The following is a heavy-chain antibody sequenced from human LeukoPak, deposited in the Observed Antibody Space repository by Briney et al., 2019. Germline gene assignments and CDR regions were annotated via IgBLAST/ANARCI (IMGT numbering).Heavy chain of an antibody. CDR1: GFTISNYA. V-gene: IGHV3-23*01. CDR2: ISGGGSST. J-gene: IGHJ4*02. Sequence: GGSLRLSCSASGFTISNYAMSWVRQAPGKGLEWVSAISGGGSSTYYADSVRGRFTISRENSKNTLYLQMNSLRGEDTAIYYCARGAYGDYDYWGQGTLVTVSS. D-gene: IGHD4-17*01. CDR3: ARGAYGDYDY.